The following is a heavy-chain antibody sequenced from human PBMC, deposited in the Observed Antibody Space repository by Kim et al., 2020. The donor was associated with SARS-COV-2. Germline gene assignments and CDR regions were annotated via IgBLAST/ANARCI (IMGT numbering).Heavy chain of an antibody. CDR3: ARDGPLTGDVDY. J-gene: IGHJ4*02. CDR2: IWYDGSNK. Sequence: GGSLRLSCAASGFTFSSYGMHWVRQAPGKGLEGVAVIWYDGSNKYYADSVKGRFTISRDNSKNTLYLQMNSLRAEDTAVYYCARDGPLTGDVDYWGQGTLVTVSS. CDR1: GFTFSSYG. V-gene: IGHV3-33*01. D-gene: IGHD7-27*01.